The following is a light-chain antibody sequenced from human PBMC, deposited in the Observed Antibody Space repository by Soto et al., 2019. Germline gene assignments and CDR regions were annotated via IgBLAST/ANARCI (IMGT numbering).Light chain of an antibody. CDR2: GAS. J-gene: IGKJ1*01. CDR1: QSVSSN. V-gene: IGKV3-15*01. Sequence: EIVMTQSPATLSVSPGERATLSCRASQSVSSNLAWYQQKPGQAPRLLIYGASTRATGIPARFSGSASGTEFTLTISSLQSEDFAVYCCQQYNNWPQAFGQGTKVEIK. CDR3: QQYNNWPQA.